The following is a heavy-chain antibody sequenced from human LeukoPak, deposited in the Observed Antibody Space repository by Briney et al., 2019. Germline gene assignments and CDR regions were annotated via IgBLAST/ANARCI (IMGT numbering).Heavy chain of an antibody. D-gene: IGHD6-19*01. J-gene: IGHJ6*02. Sequence: ASVKVSCKASGYTFTGYYMHWVRQAPGQGLEWMGWINPNSGGTNYAQKFQGRVTMTRDTSISTAYMELSRLRSDDTAVYYCARDRRSFHASSGWYFREDFHYGMDVWGQGTTVTVSS. CDR3: ARDRRSFHASSGWYFREDFHYGMDV. CDR1: GYTFTGYY. CDR2: INPNSGGT. V-gene: IGHV1-2*02.